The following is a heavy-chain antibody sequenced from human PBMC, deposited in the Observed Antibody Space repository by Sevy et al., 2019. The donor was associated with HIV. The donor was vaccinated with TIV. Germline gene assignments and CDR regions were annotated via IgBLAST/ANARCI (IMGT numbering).Heavy chain of an antibody. V-gene: IGHV3-9*01. CDR2: ISWNSGIV. CDR3: AKDRLPRPSPHSDF. D-gene: IGHD3-9*01. CDR1: GFTFDDYA. J-gene: IGHJ3*01. Sequence: GGSLRLSCAASGFTFDDYAMHWVRQAPGKGLEWVSGISWNSGIVKYGDSVKGRFTVSRDNAKNSLYLQMNSLRPEDTAFYYCAKDRLPRPSPHSDFWGQGTMVTVSS.